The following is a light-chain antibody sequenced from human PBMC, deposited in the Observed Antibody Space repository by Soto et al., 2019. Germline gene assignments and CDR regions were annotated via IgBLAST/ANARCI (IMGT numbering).Light chain of an antibody. V-gene: IGLV3-21*02. Sequence: SYELTQPPSVSVAPGQTARITFGGNNIGSKSVHWYQQKPGQAPVLVVYDDSDRPSGIPARFPGFNSGNTATLSLSRVEAGDEAAYYCQVWDSSSGPVVFGRGTKRPVL. CDR1: NIGSKS. J-gene: IGLJ2*01. CDR3: QVWDSSSGPVV. CDR2: DDS.